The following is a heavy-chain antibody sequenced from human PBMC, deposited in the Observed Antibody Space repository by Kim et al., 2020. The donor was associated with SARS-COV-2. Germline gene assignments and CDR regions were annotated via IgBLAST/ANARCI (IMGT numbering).Heavy chain of an antibody. D-gene: IGHD3-16*01. CDR2: TYNRGTT. CDR1: GGSISFYY. V-gene: IGHV4-59*01. CDR3: ARYEEGAFTY. J-gene: IGHJ4*02. Sequence: SETLSLTCTVSGGSISFYYWSWIRQPPGKGLEWIGYTYNRGTTDYNPSLRSRASIFVATSRNQFSLNLSPVTAADTAMYYCARYEEGAFTYWGQGTLVT.